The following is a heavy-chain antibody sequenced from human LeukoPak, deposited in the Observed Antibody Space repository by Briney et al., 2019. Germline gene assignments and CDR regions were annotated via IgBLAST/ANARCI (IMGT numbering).Heavy chain of an antibody. J-gene: IGHJ4*02. D-gene: IGHD3-16*01. CDR3: ARVMGDY. Sequence: GGSLRLSCAASGFTFSSYAMHWVRQAPGKGLEWVAVISYDGSNKYYADSVKSRFTISRDNSKNTLYLQMNSLRAEDTAVYYCARVMGDYWGQGTLVTVSS. CDR2: ISYDGSNK. CDR1: GFTFSSYA. V-gene: IGHV3-30-3*01.